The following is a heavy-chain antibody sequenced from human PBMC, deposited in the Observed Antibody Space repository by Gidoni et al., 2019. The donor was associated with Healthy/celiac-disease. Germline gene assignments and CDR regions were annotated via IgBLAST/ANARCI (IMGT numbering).Heavy chain of an antibody. J-gene: IGHJ4*02. V-gene: IGHV1-2*02. CDR1: GYTFTGYY. CDR3: ARSLGYCSGGSCYDNNY. Sequence: QVQLVQSGAEVKKPGASVKVSCKASGYTFTGYYMHWVRPAPGQGLEWMGWINPNSGGTNYAQKFQGRVTMTRDTSISTAYMELSRLRSDDTAVYYCARSLGYCSGGSCYDNNYWGQGTLVTVSS. D-gene: IGHD2-15*01. CDR2: INPNSGGT.